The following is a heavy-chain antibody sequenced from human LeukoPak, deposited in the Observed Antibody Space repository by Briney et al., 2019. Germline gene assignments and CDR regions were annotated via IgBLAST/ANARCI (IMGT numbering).Heavy chain of an antibody. CDR3: ATDPPWGSDVFDM. J-gene: IGHJ3*02. D-gene: IGHD7-27*01. Sequence: GGSLRLSCAASGFSLNNYWMMWVRQAPGKGLEWVANLKSDGSDKYYVDSVKGRFTISRDNARNSLFLQMSSLRADDTATYYCATDPPWGSDVFDMWGRGTMVTVSS. V-gene: IGHV3-7*03. CDR2: LKSDGSDK. CDR1: GFSLNNYW.